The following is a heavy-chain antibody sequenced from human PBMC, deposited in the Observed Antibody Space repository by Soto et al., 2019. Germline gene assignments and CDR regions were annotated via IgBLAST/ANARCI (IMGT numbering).Heavy chain of an antibody. J-gene: IGHJ4*02. Sequence: QITLNESGPTQVKPRQTLTLTCTFSGFSLTTSGVGVGWIRQSPGKAPEWLALIYWDDDKRYSPSLKNRLTITKDNSKIQVVLTMADLDPADTATYYCAHRVLRTVFALVTTTAIYFDFWGQGTPVAVSS. CDR2: IYWDDDK. CDR1: GFSLTTSGVG. CDR3: AHRVLRTVFALVTTTAIYFDF. D-gene: IGHD3-3*01. V-gene: IGHV2-5*02.